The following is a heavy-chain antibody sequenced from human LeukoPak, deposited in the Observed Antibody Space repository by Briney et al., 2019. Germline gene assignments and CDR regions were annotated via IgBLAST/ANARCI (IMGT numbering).Heavy chain of an antibody. CDR1: GGSISSTSYY. CDR3: ARVAAIVGATFDY. Sequence: SETLSLTCTVSGGSISSTSYYWGWIRQPPGKGLEWIGSIYDSGSTYYNPSLKSRVTISVDTSKNQFSLKLSSVTAADTAVYYCARVAAIVGATFDYWGQGTLVTVSS. V-gene: IGHV4-39*07. CDR2: IYDSGST. D-gene: IGHD1-26*01. J-gene: IGHJ4*02.